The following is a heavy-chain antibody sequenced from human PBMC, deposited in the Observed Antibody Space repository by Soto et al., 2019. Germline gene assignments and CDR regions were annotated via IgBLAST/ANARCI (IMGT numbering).Heavy chain of an antibody. CDR1: GFTFSSYG. J-gene: IGHJ6*02. D-gene: IGHD4-4*01. CDR3: AKAMTTVTTRWDHYYYYGMDV. Sequence: PGGSLRLSCAASGFTFSSYGMHWVRQAPGKGLEWVAVIWYDGSNKYYADSVKGRFTISRDNSKNTLYLQMNSLRAEDTAVYYCAKAMTTVTTRWDHYYYYGMDVWGQGTTVTVSS. V-gene: IGHV3-33*06. CDR2: IWYDGSNK.